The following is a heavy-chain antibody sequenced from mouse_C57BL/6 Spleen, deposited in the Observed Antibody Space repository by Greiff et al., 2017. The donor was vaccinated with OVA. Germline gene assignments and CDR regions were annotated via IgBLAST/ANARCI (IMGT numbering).Heavy chain of an antibody. CDR2: IDPSDSYT. CDR1: GYTFTSYW. CDR3: ARRGYYGPYYFDY. V-gene: IGHV1-69*01. Sequence: VQLQQPGAELVMPGASVKLSCKASGYTFTSYWMHWVKQRPGQGLEWIGEIDPSDSYTNYNQKFKGKSTLTVDKSSSTAYMQLSSLTSEDSAVYYGARRGYYGPYYFDYWGQGTTLTVSS. J-gene: IGHJ2*01. D-gene: IGHD1-1*01.